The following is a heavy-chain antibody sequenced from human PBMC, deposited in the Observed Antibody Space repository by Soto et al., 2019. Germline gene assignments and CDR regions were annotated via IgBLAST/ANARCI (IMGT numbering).Heavy chain of an antibody. CDR1: GFSLTSPGMC. D-gene: IGHD1-20*01. V-gene: IGHV2-70*13. J-gene: IGHJ6*02. Sequence: GSRPTLVNPTETLTLSCTFSGFSLTSPGMCVSWIRQPPGKALEWLTLIERDDDDKYYSTSLKTRLTISKDTRKNQVVLTMANIDPADTGTYYCARSIRGPRRFNGMDVWGQGTTVTVSS. CDR3: ARSIRGPRRFNGMDV. CDR2: IERDDDDK.